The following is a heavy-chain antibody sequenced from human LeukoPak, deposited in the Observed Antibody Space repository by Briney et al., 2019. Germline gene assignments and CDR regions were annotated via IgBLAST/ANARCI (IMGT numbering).Heavy chain of an antibody. J-gene: IGHJ4*02. V-gene: IGHV3-48*03. Sequence: TGGSLRLSCAASGFTFSSYEMNWVRQAPGKGLEWVSYISGNGSNIYYADYVKGRFTISRDNAKNSLYLQMNSLRAEDTAVYHCARAMLVGATTFDYWGQGTLVTVSS. CDR1: GFTFSSYE. CDR3: ARAMLVGATTFDY. D-gene: IGHD1-26*01. CDR2: ISGNGSNI.